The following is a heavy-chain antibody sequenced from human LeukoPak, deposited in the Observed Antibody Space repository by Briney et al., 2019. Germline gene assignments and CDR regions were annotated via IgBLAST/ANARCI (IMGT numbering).Heavy chain of an antibody. D-gene: IGHD2-2*01. CDR3: ARDPYAHRIVVVPDAYYYYYMDV. J-gene: IGHJ6*03. CDR2: INPNSGGT. CDR1: VYTFTGYY. Sequence: ASVKVSCKASVYTFTGYYMHWVRQAPGQGLEWMGWINPNSGGTNYAQKFQGRVTMTRDTSISTAYMELSRLRSDDTAVYYCARDPYAHRIVVVPDAYYYYYMDVWGKGTTVTVSS. V-gene: IGHV1-2*02.